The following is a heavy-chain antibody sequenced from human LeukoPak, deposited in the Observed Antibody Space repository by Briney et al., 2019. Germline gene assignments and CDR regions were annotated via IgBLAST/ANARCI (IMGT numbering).Heavy chain of an antibody. J-gene: IGHJ4*02. V-gene: IGHV3-23*01. CDR2: ISDSGYYT. D-gene: IGHD2-21*01. CDR3: TKAGLRGDDSHAKLSDY. CDR1: GFTFSSYA. Sequence: GGSLRLSCAASGFTFSSYAMSWVRQVPGKGLEWVSTISDSGYYTYYADSVKGRFTISRDNSKNTLHLQMNSLRGEDTAVYYCTKAGLRGDDSHAKLSDYWGQGTLVTVSS.